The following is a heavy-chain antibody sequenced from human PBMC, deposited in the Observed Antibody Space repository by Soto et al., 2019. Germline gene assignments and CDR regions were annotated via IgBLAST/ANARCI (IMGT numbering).Heavy chain of an antibody. CDR3: ARDGMTTGDT. V-gene: IGHV4-4*07. CDR2: VFSSVSA. D-gene: IGHD2-21*02. Sequence: SETLSLTCIVSGVSVRSYTWSWVRQPANKGREWIGRVFSSVSATYNPSLKSRVSISMDTPENRISLKLDSVTAADAGVYFCARDGMTTGDTWGPGTLVTVSS. CDR1: GVSVRSYT. J-gene: IGHJ4*02.